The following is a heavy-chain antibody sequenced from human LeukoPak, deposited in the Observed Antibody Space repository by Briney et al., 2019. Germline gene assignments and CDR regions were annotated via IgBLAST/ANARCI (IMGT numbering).Heavy chain of an antibody. Sequence: PSETLSLTCTVSGGSISSYYWSWTRQPPGKGLEWIGYIHYSGSTYYNPSLKSRVTISVDTSKNQFSLKLSPVTAADTAVYYCARHVGDGYSYALDYWGQGTLVTVSS. V-gene: IGHV4-59*08. J-gene: IGHJ4*02. CDR2: IHYSGST. CDR1: GGSISSYY. D-gene: IGHD5-18*01. CDR3: ARHVGDGYSYALDY.